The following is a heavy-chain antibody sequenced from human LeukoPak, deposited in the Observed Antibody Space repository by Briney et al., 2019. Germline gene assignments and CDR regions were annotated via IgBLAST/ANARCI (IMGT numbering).Heavy chain of an antibody. D-gene: IGHD6-13*01. Sequence: ASVKVSCKASGYIFTGYYMHWVRQAPGQGLEWMGWINPNSGGTNYAQKFQGRVTMTRDTSISTAYMELSRLRSDDTAVYYCARGKSSSWPEAEFDYWGQGTLVTVSS. CDR3: ARGKSSSWPEAEFDY. V-gene: IGHV1-2*02. J-gene: IGHJ4*02. CDR1: GYIFTGYY. CDR2: INPNSGGT.